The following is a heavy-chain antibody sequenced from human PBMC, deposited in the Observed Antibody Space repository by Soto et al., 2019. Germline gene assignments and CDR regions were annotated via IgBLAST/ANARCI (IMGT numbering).Heavy chain of an antibody. CDR1: GFTFSSYA. D-gene: IGHD3-3*01. V-gene: IGHV3-30-3*01. Sequence: QVQLVESGGGVVQPGRSLRLSCAASGFTFSSYAMHWVRQAPGKGLEWVAVISYDGSNKYYADSVKGRFTISIDNSKNTLYLKMNSLRAEDTAVYYCARDRSPYYDFWSGYRYYYYGMDVWGQGTTVTVSS. CDR2: ISYDGSNK. J-gene: IGHJ6*02. CDR3: ARDRSPYYDFWSGYRYYYYGMDV.